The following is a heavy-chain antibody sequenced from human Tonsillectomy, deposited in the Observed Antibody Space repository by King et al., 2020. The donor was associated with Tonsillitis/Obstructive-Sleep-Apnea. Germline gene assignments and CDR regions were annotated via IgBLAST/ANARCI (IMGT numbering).Heavy chain of an antibody. CDR3: ARDSADDYVWGSYRSSGWFDP. CDR2: ISSSSSYT. CDR1: GFTFSDYY. J-gene: IGHJ5*02. D-gene: IGHD3-16*02. V-gene: IGHV3-11*06. Sequence: VQLVESGGGLVKPGGSLRLSCAASGFTFSDYYMSWVRQAPGKGLEWVSYISSSSSYTNYADSVKGRFTISRDNAKNSLYLQMNSLRAEDTAVYYCARDSADDYVWGSYRSSGWFDPWGQGTLVTVSS.